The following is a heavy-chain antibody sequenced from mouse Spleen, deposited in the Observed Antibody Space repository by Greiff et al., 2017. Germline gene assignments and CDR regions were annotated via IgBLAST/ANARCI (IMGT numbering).Heavy chain of an antibody. CDR3: ANWDSYAMDY. Sequence: VQLKESGPGLVKPSQSLSLTCSVTGYSITSGYYWNWIRQFPGNKLEWMGYISYDGSNNYNPSLKNRISITRDTSKNQFFLKLNSVTTEDTATYYCANWDSYAMDYWGQGTSVTVSS. V-gene: IGHV3-6*01. CDR1: GYSITSGYY. J-gene: IGHJ4*01. CDR2: ISYDGSN. D-gene: IGHD4-1*01.